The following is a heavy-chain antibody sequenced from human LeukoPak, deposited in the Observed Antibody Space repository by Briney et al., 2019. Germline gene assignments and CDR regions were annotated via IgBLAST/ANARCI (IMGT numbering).Heavy chain of an antibody. CDR1: GDSISSYY. J-gene: IGHJ4*02. D-gene: IGHD1-26*01. CDR3: ASGRPLGFDY. Sequence: SETLSLTCTVSGDSISSYYWTWIRQPPGKGLEWIGYIYYSGATNYNPSLKRRVTISVDTSKNQFSLKLRSVTAADTAVYYCASGRPLGFDYWGRGTLVTVSS. V-gene: IGHV4-59*01. CDR2: IYYSGAT.